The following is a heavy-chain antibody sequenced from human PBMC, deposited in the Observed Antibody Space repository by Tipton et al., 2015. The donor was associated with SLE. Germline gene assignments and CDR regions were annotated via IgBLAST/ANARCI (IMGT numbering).Heavy chain of an antibody. D-gene: IGHD6-13*01. CDR2: IYSGGSST. Sequence: SLRLSCAASGFTFSSYAMSWVRQAPGKGLEWVSVIYSGGSSTYYADSVKGRFTISRDNSKNTLYLQMNSLRAEDTAVYYCARAIAARVAFDIWGQGTMVTVSS. CDR1: GFTFSSYA. CDR3: ARAIAARVAFDI. J-gene: IGHJ3*02. V-gene: IGHV3-23*03.